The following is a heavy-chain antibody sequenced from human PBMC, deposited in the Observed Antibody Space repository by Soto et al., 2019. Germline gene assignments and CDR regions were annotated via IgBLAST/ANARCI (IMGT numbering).Heavy chain of an antibody. CDR1: GPTFIAYY. CDR3: ARVSVDFPE. D-gene: IGHD5-12*01. V-gene: IGHV1-2*02. J-gene: IGHJ4*02. Sequence: QLVQSGAEVKKPGASVRVSCKTSGPTFIAYYIHWVRQAPGQGLEWMGWIDPKSGGTTYEQKFLGTVTMTRDTSINTAYMDLNRLTSDDTAVYYCARVSVDFPEWGQGTRITVSS. CDR2: IDPKSGGT.